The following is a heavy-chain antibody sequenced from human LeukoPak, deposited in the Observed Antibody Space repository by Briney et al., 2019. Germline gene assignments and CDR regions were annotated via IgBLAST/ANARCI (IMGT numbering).Heavy chain of an antibody. Sequence: ASVKVSCKASGGTFSSYAISWVRQAPGQGLEWMGGIIPIFGTANYAQKFQGRVTITADESTSTACMEPSSLRSEDTAVYYCARVSATDYGMDVWGQGTTVTVSS. D-gene: IGHD4-17*01. J-gene: IGHJ6*02. CDR1: GGTFSSYA. CDR3: ARVSATDYGMDV. CDR2: IIPIFGTA. V-gene: IGHV1-69*13.